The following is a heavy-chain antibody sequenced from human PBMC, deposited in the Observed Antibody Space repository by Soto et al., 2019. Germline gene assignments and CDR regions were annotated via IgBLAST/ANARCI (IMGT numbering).Heavy chain of an antibody. Sequence: GGSLRLSCAASGFTFSSYGMHWVRQAPGKGLEWVAVIWYDGSNKYYADSVKGRFTISRDNSKNTLYLQMNSLRAEDTAVYYCARALYSGSLEAFDIWGQGTMVTVSS. CDR1: GFTFSSYG. D-gene: IGHD1-26*01. V-gene: IGHV3-33*01. CDR2: IWYDGSNK. J-gene: IGHJ3*02. CDR3: ARALYSGSLEAFDI.